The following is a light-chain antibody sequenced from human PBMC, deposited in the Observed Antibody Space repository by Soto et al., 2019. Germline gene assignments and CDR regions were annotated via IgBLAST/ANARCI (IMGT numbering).Light chain of an antibody. CDR1: QRIANY. V-gene: IGKV3-11*01. CDR2: HAS. J-gene: IGKJ4*01. CDR3: QQRREWPLPT. Sequence: EIVLTQSPATLSLSPGESATLSCRASQRIANYLAWYQQKPGQAPRLLIYHASNRASGIPARFSGSGSGTNFTLTISSLEPEDFAFYYCQQRREWPLPTFGGGTKVESK.